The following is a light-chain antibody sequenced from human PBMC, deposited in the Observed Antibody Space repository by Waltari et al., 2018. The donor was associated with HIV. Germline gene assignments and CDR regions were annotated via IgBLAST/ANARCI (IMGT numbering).Light chain of an antibody. Sequence: QSALTQPASVSGSPGQSITISCTGTSSDVGSYHLFPWYQQHPGKAPKLMIYEVSKRPSGVSNRFSGSKSGNTASLTISGLQAEDEADYYCCSYAGSSTFEGVFGTGTKVTVL. CDR3: CSYAGSSTFEGV. CDR1: SSDVGSYHL. J-gene: IGLJ1*01. CDR2: EVS. V-gene: IGLV2-23*02.